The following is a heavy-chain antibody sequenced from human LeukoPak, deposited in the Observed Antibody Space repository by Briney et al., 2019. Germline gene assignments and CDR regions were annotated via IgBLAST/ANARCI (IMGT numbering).Heavy chain of an antibody. V-gene: IGHV1-69*05. CDR3: ARDQVMVVTPDRFYFDY. J-gene: IGHJ4*02. D-gene: IGHD4-23*01. Sequence: SVKVSCKASGGTFSSHAISWVRQAPGQGLEWMGRIIPIFGTANYAQKFQGRVTITTDESTSTAYMELSSLRSEDTAVYYCARDQVMVVTPDRFYFDYWGQGTLVTVSS. CDR1: GGTFSSHA. CDR2: IIPIFGTA.